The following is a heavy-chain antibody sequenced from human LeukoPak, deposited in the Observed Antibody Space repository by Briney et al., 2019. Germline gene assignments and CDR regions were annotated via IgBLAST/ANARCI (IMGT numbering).Heavy chain of an antibody. CDR1: GYTFTGYY. CDR3: ARDLVWELLGAAYYYYMDV. CDR2: INPNSGGT. V-gene: IGHV1-2*02. J-gene: IGHJ6*03. D-gene: IGHD1-26*01. Sequence: ASVKVSCKASGYTFTGYYMHWVRQAPGQGLEWMGWINPNSGGTNYAQKFQGRVTMTRDTSISTAYMELSRLRSDDTAVYYCARDLVWELLGAAYYYYMDVWGKGTTVTISS.